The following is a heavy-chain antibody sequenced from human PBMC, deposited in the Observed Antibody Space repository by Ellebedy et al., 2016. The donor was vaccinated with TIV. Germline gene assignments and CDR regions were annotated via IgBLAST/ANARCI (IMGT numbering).Heavy chain of an antibody. CDR2: GNT. Sequence: GNTYHNPSFRGRVTISVDTSKNQFSLKLSSVTAADTAVYYCARLEQWLANRNEDAFDIWGQGTMVTVSS. CDR3: ARLEQWLANRNEDAFDI. V-gene: IGHV4-39*01. D-gene: IGHD6-19*01. J-gene: IGHJ3*02.